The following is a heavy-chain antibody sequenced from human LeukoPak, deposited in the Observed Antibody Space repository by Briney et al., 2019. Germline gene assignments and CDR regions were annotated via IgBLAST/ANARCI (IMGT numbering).Heavy chain of an antibody. CDR2: MNPNSGNT. Sequence: ASVKVSCKASGYTFTSYDINWVRQATGQGLEWMGWMNPNSGNTGYAQKFQGRVTMTRNTPISTAYMELSSLRSKDTAVYYCARGGPLDCSSTSCYNGFDPWGQGTLVTVSS. J-gene: IGHJ5*02. CDR1: GYTFTSYD. CDR3: ARGGPLDCSSTSCYNGFDP. D-gene: IGHD2-2*02. V-gene: IGHV1-8*01.